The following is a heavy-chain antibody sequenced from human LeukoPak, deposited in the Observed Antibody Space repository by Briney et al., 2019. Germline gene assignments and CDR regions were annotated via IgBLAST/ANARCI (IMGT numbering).Heavy chain of an antibody. J-gene: IGHJ6*03. V-gene: IGHV4-38-2*02. D-gene: IGHD3-3*01. CDR3: GNYDFMFGNMDV. CDR2: IYHSGST. CDR1: GYSISSGYY. Sequence: SETLSLTCTVSGYSISSGYYWGWIRQPPGKGLEWIGSIYHSGSTYYNPSLKSRVTISVDTSKNQFSLKLNSVTAADTAVYYCGNYDFMFGNMDVWGKGTTVTVSS.